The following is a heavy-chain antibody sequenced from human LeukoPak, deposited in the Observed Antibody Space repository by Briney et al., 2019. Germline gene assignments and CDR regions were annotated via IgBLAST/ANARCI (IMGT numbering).Heavy chain of an antibody. CDR1: GFTFSSYW. D-gene: IGHD3-10*01. V-gene: IGHV3-48*04. CDR3: ARVSRDYYYGSGSYDGYGMDV. CDR2: ISTGGRTI. Sequence: PGGSLRLSCAASGFTFSSYWMSWVRQAPGKGLEWISYISTGGRTIYYADSVRGRFTISRDNAKNSLYLQMNSLRAEDTAVYYCARVSRDYYYGSGSYDGYGMDVWGQGTTVTVSS. J-gene: IGHJ6*02.